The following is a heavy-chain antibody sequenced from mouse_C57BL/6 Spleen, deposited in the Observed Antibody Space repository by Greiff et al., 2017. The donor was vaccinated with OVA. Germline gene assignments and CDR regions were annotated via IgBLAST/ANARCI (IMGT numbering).Heavy chain of an antibody. V-gene: IGHV1-19*01. J-gene: IGHJ2*01. Sequence: LKESGPVLVKPGASVKMSCKASGYTFTDYYMNWVKQSHGKSLEWIGVINPYNGGTSYNQKFKGKATLTVDKSSSTAYMELNSLTSEDSAGYYCARWGVWSRGDYWGQGTTLTVSS. D-gene: IGHD2-2*01. CDR3: ARWGVWSRGDY. CDR1: GYTFTDYY. CDR2: INPYNGGT.